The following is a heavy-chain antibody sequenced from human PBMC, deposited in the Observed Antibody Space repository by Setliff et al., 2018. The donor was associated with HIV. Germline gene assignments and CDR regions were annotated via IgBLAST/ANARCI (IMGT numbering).Heavy chain of an antibody. D-gene: IGHD3-10*01. CDR1: GGSFSGYY. J-gene: IGHJ5*02. V-gene: IGHV4-34*01. CDR3: ARVITMVWTTFDP. CDR2: INHSGST. Sequence: SETLSLTCAVYGGSFSGYYWSWIRQPPGKGLECIGEINHSGSTNHNPSLKSRVTISVDTSKKQFSLRLSSVTAADTAVYYCARVITMVWTTFDPWGQGTLVTVSS.